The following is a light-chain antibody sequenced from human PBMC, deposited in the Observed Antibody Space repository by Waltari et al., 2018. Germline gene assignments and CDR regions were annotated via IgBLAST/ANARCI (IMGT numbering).Light chain of an antibody. CDR2: LGS. J-gene: IGKJ1*01. CDR1: QSLLHRNGTNS. CDR3: MPSLQSLWT. Sequence: DIVVTQSPLSLPVTHRAPASISCRSSQSLLHRNGTNSWDRFLQKPGQSPQLLFYLGSNRASVVADRFSGSGSGTDFTLGISRVEAEDVGVYYCMPSLQSLWTFGPGTKVEIK. V-gene: IGKV2-28*01.